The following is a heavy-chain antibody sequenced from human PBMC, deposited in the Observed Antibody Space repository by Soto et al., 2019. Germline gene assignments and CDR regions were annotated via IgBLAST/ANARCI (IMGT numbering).Heavy chain of an antibody. CDR2: IYYSGST. V-gene: IGHV4-59*08. J-gene: IGHJ4*02. CDR1: GGSISSYY. D-gene: IGHD3-10*01. CDR3: ARHNYGSGSTYFDY. Sequence: SETLSLACTVSGGSISSYYWSWLRQPPGKGLEWIGYIYYSGSTNYNPSLKSRVTISVDTSKNQFSLKLNSMTAADTAVYYCARHNYGSGSTYFDYWGQGTLVTVSS.